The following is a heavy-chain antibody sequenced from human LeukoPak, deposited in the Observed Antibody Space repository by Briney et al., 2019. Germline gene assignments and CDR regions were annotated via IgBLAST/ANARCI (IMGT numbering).Heavy chain of an antibody. CDR2: IIPIFGTA. CDR1: GGTFSSYA. V-gene: IGHV1-69*13. D-gene: IGHD3-9*01. CDR3: ARGAEGYFDWLLRSSAGLAYYYYYGMDV. Sequence: ASVKVSCKASGGTFSSYAISWVRQAPGQGLEWVGGIIPIFGTANYAQKFQGRVTITADESTSTAYMELSSLRSEDTAVYYCARGAEGYFDWLLRSSAGLAYYYYYGMDVWGQGTTVTVSS. J-gene: IGHJ6*02.